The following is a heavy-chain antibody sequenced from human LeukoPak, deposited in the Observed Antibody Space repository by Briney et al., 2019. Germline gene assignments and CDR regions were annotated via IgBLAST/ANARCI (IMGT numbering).Heavy chain of an antibody. CDR3: AKRRIQLWFYDY. CDR2: ISGSGGST. V-gene: IGHV3-23*01. J-gene: IGHJ4*02. CDR1: GFTFSSYA. D-gene: IGHD5-18*01. Sequence: GGSLRLSCAASGFTFSSYAMSWVRQAPGKGLEWVSAISGSGGSTNYADSVKGRFTISRDSSKNTLYLQMNSLRAEDTAVYYCAKRRIQLWFYDYWGQGTLVTVSS.